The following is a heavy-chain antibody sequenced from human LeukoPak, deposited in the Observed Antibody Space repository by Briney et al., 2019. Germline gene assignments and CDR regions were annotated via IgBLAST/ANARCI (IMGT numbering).Heavy chain of an antibody. Sequence: PGGSLRLSCAASGFTFSSYGMHWVSQAPGKGLEWVAVISYDGSNKYYADSVKGRFTISRDNSKNTLYLQMNSLRAEDTAVYYCAKDLTEVSYSSSYPDYWGQGTLVTVSS. CDR1: GFTFSSYG. CDR2: ISYDGSNK. CDR3: AKDLTEVSYSSSYPDY. V-gene: IGHV3-30*18. D-gene: IGHD6-13*01. J-gene: IGHJ4*02.